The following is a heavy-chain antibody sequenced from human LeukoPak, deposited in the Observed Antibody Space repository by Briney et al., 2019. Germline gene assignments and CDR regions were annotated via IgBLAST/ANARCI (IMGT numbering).Heavy chain of an antibody. V-gene: IGHV4-59*08. CDR2: VYYTGST. CDR3: ARHFAYSSSSYFDY. Sequence: SETLSLTCTVSGGSISTYYWSWIRQPPGKGLEWIGYVYYTGSTNYNPSLKSRVTMFEDKSKNQFSLRLYSVTVADTAVYYCARHFAYSSSSYFDYWGQGSLVTVSS. J-gene: IGHJ4*02. D-gene: IGHD6-6*01. CDR1: GGSISTYY.